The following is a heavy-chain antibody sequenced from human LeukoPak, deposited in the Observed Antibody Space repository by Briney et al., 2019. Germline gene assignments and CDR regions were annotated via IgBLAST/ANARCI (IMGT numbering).Heavy chain of an antibody. CDR3: AKSITMVRGVIFVGAFDI. CDR1: GFTFSSYA. Sequence: PGGSLRLSCAASGFTFSSYAMSWVRQAPGKGLEWVSAISGSGGSTYYADSVKGRFTISRDNSKNTLYLQMNSLRAEDTAVYYCAKSITMVRGVIFVGAFDIWGQGTMVTVSS. J-gene: IGHJ3*02. CDR2: ISGSGGST. D-gene: IGHD3-10*01. V-gene: IGHV3-23*01.